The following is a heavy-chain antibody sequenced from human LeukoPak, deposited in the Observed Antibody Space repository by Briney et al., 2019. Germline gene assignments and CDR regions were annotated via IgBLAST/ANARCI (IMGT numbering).Heavy chain of an antibody. V-gene: IGHV4-38-2*02. J-gene: IGHJ4*02. Sequence: SETLSLTXTVSGYSISSGYYWGWIRQPPGKGLEWIGSIYHSGTTYYNPSLRSRVTISMDTSKNQFSLRLSSVTAADTAIYYCARESSGSSSGAPFNYWGQGTLVTVSS. CDR1: GYSISSGYY. CDR3: ARESSGSSSGAPFNY. D-gene: IGHD6-19*01. CDR2: IYHSGTT.